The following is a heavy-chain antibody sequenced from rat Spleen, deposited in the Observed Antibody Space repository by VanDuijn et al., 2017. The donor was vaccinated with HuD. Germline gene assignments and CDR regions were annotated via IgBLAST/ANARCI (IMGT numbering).Heavy chain of an antibody. CDR3: AKDSGNIGTTDYVMDA. J-gene: IGHJ4*01. CDR1: GFTFSDYY. D-gene: IGHD1-5*01. Sequence: EVQLVESDGALVQPGRSLKLSCAASGFTFSDYYMAWVRQDPTKGLEWVTTISSDGSTPYYRDSVKGRITLSRDNAKSTLYLQMCSLRSEDTATYYCAKDSGNIGTTDYVMDAWGQGASVTVSS. CDR2: ISSDGSTP. V-gene: IGHV5-29*01.